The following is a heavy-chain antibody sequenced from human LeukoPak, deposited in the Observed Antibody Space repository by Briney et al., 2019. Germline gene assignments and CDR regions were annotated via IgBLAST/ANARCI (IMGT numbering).Heavy chain of an antibody. J-gene: IGHJ4*02. CDR3: ARVGEGDSSGYLDY. CDR1: GGTFSSYA. D-gene: IGHD3-22*01. V-gene: IGHV1-69*01. Sequence: GSSGKVSCKASGGTFSSYAISWVRQAPGQGLEWMGGIIPIFGTANYAQKFQGRVTITADESTSTAYMELSSLRSEDTAVYYCARVGEGDSSGYLDYWGQGTLVTVSS. CDR2: IIPIFGTA.